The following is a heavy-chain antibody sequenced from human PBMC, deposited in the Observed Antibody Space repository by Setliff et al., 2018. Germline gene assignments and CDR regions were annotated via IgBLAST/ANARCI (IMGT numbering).Heavy chain of an antibody. V-gene: IGHV3-7*01. Sequence: HPGGFLRLSCAGSGFTFNTYWMTWVRQAPGKGLEWVASITHDGSKTYILDSVKGRFTISRDNTKNSLYLQMNSLRGEDTAVYHCTRDQDYYGMDVWGQGTTVTVSS. J-gene: IGHJ6*02. CDR1: GFTFNTYW. CDR2: ITHDGSKT. CDR3: TRDQDYYGMDV.